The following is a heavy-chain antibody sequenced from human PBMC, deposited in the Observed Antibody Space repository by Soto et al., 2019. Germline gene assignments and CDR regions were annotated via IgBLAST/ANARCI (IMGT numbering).Heavy chain of an antibody. J-gene: IGHJ4*02. Sequence: EVQLLESGGDLNQPGGSLRLSCVASGLTFGSRAMSWVRQAPGEGLQWVATITDNGGDAKYADSVRGRFVISRDNSKKTLYLQMTSLTAEDSAMYFCARGSTESYPGSRIFDFWGRGTLVTVSS. CDR3: ARGSTESYPGSRIFDF. CDR1: GLTFGSRA. CDR2: ITDNGGDA. D-gene: IGHD3-10*01. V-gene: IGHV3-23*01.